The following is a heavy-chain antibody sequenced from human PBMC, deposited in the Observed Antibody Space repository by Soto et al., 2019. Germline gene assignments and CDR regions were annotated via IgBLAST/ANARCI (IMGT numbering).Heavy chain of an antibody. CDR1: GYLFRTYA. CDR3: ARGPITTNPRFDP. D-gene: IGHD3-22*01. J-gene: IGHJ5*02. CDR2: INAANGNT. V-gene: IGHV1-3*01. Sequence: ASVKSCKTSGYLFRTYAIHWVRQAPGQRLEWMGWINAANGNTEYAQKFQGRVTISRDTSASTAYMEVSSLRSEDTAVYYCARGPITTNPRFDPWGQGTLVTVSS.